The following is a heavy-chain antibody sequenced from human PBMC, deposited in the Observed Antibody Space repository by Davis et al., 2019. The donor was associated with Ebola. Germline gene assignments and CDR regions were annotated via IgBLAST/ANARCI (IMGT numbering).Heavy chain of an antibody. CDR2: IWYDGSDK. CDR1: GFTFSSYG. D-gene: IGHD5-12*01. CDR3: ARSGAVMATREYDFDY. Sequence: GESLKISCAASGFTFSSYGMHWVRQAPGKGLEWVAIIWYDGSDKYYAGSVKGRFTISRDNSKNTLCLQMNSLRAGDTAMYYCARSGAVMATREYDFDYWGQGTLVTVSS. V-gene: IGHV3-33*01. J-gene: IGHJ4*02.